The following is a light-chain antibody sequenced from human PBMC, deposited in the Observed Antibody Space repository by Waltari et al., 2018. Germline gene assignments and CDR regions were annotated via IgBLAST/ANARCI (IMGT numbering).Light chain of an antibody. J-gene: IGKJ4*01. V-gene: IGKV2D-29*02. CDR3: LQSLHLPLT. CDR2: EDS. Sequence: DIVMTQTPLSLSVTLGQPASISCTSSQSLLHTHGKTYLYWYLQKPGQSPQLLIYEDSNRFSGVPDKFSASGSGTDFTLKISRVEAEDVGIYYCLQSLHLPLTFGGGTKVEIK. CDR1: QSLLHTHGKTY.